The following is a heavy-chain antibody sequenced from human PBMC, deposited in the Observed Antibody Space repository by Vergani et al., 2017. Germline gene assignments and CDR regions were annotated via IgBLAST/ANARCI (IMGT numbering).Heavy chain of an antibody. CDR3: AKDILRTDDEGVDY. Sequence: EVQLVESGGVVVQPGGSLRLSCAASGFTFDDYTMHWVRQAPGKGLEWVSLISWDGGSTYYADSVKGRFTISRDNSKNSLYLQMNSLITEDTALYYCAKDILRTDDEGVDYWGQGTLVTVSS. J-gene: IGHJ4*02. CDR1: GFTFDDYT. V-gene: IGHV3-43*01. D-gene: IGHD3-10*01. CDR2: ISWDGGST.